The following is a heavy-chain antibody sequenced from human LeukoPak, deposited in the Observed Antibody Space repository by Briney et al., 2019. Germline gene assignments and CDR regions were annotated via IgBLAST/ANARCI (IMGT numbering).Heavy chain of an antibody. CDR3: ARDPSPDYSTVDYFDY. V-gene: IGHV4-38-2*02. Sequence: SETLSLTCTVSGYSTSSGYYWGWIRQPPGKGLEWIGSIYHSGSTYYNPSLKSRVTISVDTSKNQFSLKLSSVTAADTAVYYCARDPSPDYSTVDYFDYWGQGTLVTVSS. D-gene: IGHD4-11*01. CDR2: IYHSGST. J-gene: IGHJ4*02. CDR1: GYSTSSGYY.